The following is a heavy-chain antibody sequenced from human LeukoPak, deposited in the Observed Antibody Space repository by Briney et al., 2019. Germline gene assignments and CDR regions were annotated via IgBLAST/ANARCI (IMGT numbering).Heavy chain of an antibody. CDR2: INPNSGGT. J-gene: IGHJ5*02. CDR3: ARDSTYYDSSGYES. CDR1: GYTLTRDG. V-gene: IGHV1-2*02. D-gene: IGHD3-22*01. Sequence: ASVKVSCKASGYTLTRDGMNWVRQAPGQGLEWMGWINPNSGGTNYAQKFQGRVTMTRDTSISTAYMELSRLRSDDTAVYYCARDSTYYDSSGYESWGQGTLVTVSS.